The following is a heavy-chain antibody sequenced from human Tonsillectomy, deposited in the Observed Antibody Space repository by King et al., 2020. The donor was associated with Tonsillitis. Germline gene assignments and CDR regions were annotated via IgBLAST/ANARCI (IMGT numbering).Heavy chain of an antibody. CDR1: GGTFSSFG. CDR2: IIPIFDTS. V-gene: IGHV1-69*01. Sequence: VQLVESGAEVRKPGSSVKVSCKASGGTFSSFGISWVRQAPGQGLEWMGGIIPIFDTSNYAQKFQGRVTITADESTRTAYMELSSLRPEDTAVYYCARDRFFAPARNGYGMDVWGQGTTVTVSS. CDR3: ARDRFFAPARNGYGMDV. D-gene: IGHD2-8*01. J-gene: IGHJ6*02.